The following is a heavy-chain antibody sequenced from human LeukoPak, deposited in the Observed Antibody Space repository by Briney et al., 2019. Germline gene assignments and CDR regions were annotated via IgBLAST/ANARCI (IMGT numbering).Heavy chain of an antibody. J-gene: IGHJ4*02. Sequence: GGSLRLSCAASGFTFSSYGMHWFRQAPGKGLEWVAVVSSDGGTQYYADSVKGRFTISRDNSKNTLYLQMNSLIAEDSAVYYCTKEGSVTFQEDFDFWGQGTLVTVSS. CDR2: VSSDGGTQ. V-gene: IGHV3-30*18. D-gene: IGHD3-16*01. CDR1: GFTFSSYG. CDR3: TKEGSVTFQEDFDF.